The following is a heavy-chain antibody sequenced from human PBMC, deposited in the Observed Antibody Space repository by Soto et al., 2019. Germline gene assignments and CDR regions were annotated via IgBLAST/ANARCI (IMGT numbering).Heavy chain of an antibody. J-gene: IGHJ6*02. D-gene: IGHD1-26*01. CDR2: ISSSSSYI. CDR1: GFTFSSYS. Sequence: GGSLILSWAASGFTFSSYSMSWVSKATGKGLEWVSSISSSSSYIYYADSVKGRFTISRDNAKNSLYLQMNSLRAEDTAVYYCAREWWELLGYYYYSMDVWGQGTTVTVSS. V-gene: IGHV3-21*01. CDR3: AREWWELLGYYYYSMDV.